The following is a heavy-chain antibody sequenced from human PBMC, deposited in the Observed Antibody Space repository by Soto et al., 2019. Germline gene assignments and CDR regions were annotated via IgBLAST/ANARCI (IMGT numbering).Heavy chain of an antibody. CDR1: GYTFTSYA. J-gene: IGHJ3*02. D-gene: IGHD2-15*01. Sequence: ASVKVSCKASGYTFTSYAMHWVRQAPGQRLEWMGWINAGNGNTKYSQKFQGRVTITRDTSASTAYMELSSLRSEDTAVYYCARLAATGLDAFDIWGQGTMVTVSS. CDR3: ARLAATGLDAFDI. V-gene: IGHV1-3*01. CDR2: INAGNGNT.